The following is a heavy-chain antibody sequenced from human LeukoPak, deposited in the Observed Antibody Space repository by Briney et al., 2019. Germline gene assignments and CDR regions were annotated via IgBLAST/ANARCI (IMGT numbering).Heavy chain of an antibody. CDR2: ISGSGGST. CDR1: GFTISSYA. J-gene: IGHJ4*02. D-gene: IGHD5-24*01. CDR3: AKGRDGYTLDY. V-gene: IGHV3-23*01. Sequence: AGSLRLSCAASGFTISSYAMSWVRQAPGKGLEWVSAISGSGGSTYYADSVKGRFTISRDNSKNTPYLQMNSLRAEDTAVYYCAKGRDGYTLDYWGQGTLVTVSS.